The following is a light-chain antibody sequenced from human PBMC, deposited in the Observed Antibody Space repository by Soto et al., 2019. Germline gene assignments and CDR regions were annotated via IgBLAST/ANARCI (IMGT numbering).Light chain of an antibody. V-gene: IGKV2-28*01. CDR2: LGS. CDR3: VQVLNTPPT. J-gene: IGKJ1*01. Sequence: EIVMTQFPLSLPVSPGEPASISCRSSQSLLHSTGDNSLDWYLQKPGQAPQLLLYLGSNRASGVPARFGCSGTGTTFTLNITRVEAEDVGVYDCVQVLNTPPTFGHGTKVDIK. CDR1: QSLLHSTGDNS.